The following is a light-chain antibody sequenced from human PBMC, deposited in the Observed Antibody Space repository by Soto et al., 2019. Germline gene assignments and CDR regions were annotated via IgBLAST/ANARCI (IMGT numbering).Light chain of an antibody. CDR2: DAS. CDR1: QSLRSS. Sequence: ETMMTQSPDTLSVSLGERATLSCRASQSLRSSLAWYQQKPGQAPRLLIYDASTRATGIPARFSGSGSGTDFTLTISGLQSEDFAVYYCQQYNNWPQTFGQGTKVAIQ. J-gene: IGKJ1*01. CDR3: QQYNNWPQT. V-gene: IGKV3-15*01.